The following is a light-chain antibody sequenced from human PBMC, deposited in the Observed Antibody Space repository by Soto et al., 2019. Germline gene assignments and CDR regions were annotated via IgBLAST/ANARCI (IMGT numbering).Light chain of an antibody. CDR2: GAS. V-gene: IGKV3-15*01. Sequence: EIVMTQSPATLSVSPGERATLSCRASQSVSINLAWYQQKPGQAPRLLIYGASTRATGIPARFSGSGSGTEFTLTISSLQSEDFAVSYCQHYNNWPPWTFGHGTKVEIK. CDR1: QSVSIN. CDR3: QHYNNWPPWT. J-gene: IGKJ1*01.